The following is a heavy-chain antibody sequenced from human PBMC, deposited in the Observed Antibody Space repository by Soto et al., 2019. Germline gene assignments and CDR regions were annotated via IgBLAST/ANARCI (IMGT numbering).Heavy chain of an antibody. CDR2: INPSGGST. CDR1: GYTFTSYY. V-gene: IGHV1-46*01. J-gene: IGHJ5*02. Sequence: ASVKVSCKASGYTFTSYYMHWVRQAPGQGLEWMGIINPSGGSTSYAQKFQGRVTITADKSTSTAYMELSSLRSEDTAVYYCASNYGSGRYTWFDPWGQGTLVTVSS. CDR3: ASNYGSGRYTWFDP. D-gene: IGHD3-10*01.